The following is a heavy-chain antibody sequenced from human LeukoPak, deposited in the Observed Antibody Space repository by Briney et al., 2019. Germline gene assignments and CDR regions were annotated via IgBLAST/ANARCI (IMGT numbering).Heavy chain of an antibody. J-gene: IGHJ4*02. Sequence: GASVKVSCKASGSTFSSYAISWVRQAPGQGLEWMGGIIPIFGTANYAQKFQGRVTITTDESTSTAYMELSSLRSEDTAVYYCARSAPYCSSTSCYTREFDYWGQGTLVTVSS. CDR1: GSTFSSYA. CDR2: IIPIFGTA. V-gene: IGHV1-69*05. CDR3: ARSAPYCSSTSCYTREFDY. D-gene: IGHD2-2*02.